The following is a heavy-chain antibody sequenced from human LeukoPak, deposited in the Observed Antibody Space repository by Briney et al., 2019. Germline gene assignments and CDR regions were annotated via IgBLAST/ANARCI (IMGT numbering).Heavy chain of an antibody. CDR1: GFTLSSYW. V-gene: IGHV3-74*01. CDR3: ARKPLSGGYGGTIDY. J-gene: IGHJ4*02. Sequence: GGSLRLSCATSGFTLSSYWMHWVRQVPGKGLEWLSRINNDGVSTSYADSVKGRYTISRDNAKNTLYLRMNSLRAEDTAIYYCARKPLSGGYGGTIDYWGQGTLVTVSS. CDR2: INNDGVST. D-gene: IGHD5-12*01.